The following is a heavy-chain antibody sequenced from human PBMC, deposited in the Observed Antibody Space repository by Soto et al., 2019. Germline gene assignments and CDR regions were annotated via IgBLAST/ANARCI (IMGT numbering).Heavy chain of an antibody. D-gene: IGHD4-17*01. CDR2: ISGSGTGT. CDR1: GFTFSNYA. V-gene: IGHV3-23*01. J-gene: IGHJ4*02. CDR3: AKVPLRPYYFDD. Sequence: GGSLRLSCAAPGFTFSNYAMNWVRQAPGKGLEWVSAISGSGTGTDYEDSVKGRFTISRVNSKNTLSLQMNSLKAEDTAVDYGAKVPLRPYYFDDCGQGTLVTDSS.